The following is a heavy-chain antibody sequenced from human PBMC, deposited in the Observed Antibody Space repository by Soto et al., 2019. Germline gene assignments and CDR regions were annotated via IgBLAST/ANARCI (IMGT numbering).Heavy chain of an antibody. Sequence: GPTLENPTQTLTLPCTFSGFSLSTSGMCVSWIRQPPGKALEWLALIDWDDDKYYSTSLKTRLTISKDTSKNQVVLTMTNMDPVDTATYYCARIRAAGYCSGGSCYSPQYYYGMDVWGQGT. D-gene: IGHD2-15*01. CDR1: GFSLSTSGMC. J-gene: IGHJ6*02. CDR2: IDWDDDK. V-gene: IGHV2-70*01. CDR3: ARIRAAGYCSGGSCYSPQYYYGMDV.